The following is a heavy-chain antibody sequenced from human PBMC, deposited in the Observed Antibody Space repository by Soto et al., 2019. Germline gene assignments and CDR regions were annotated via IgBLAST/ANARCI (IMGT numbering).Heavy chain of an antibody. CDR3: ANLWFGPGRDY. J-gene: IGHJ4*02. Sequence: QVQLVESGGGVVQPGRSLRLSCAASGFTFSSYGMHWVRQAPGKGLEWVAVISYDGSNKYYADSVKGRFTISRDNSKNTLYLQMNSLRAEDTAVYYCANLWFGPGRDYWGQGTLVTVSS. D-gene: IGHD3-10*01. CDR2: ISYDGSNK. CDR1: GFTFSSYG. V-gene: IGHV3-30*18.